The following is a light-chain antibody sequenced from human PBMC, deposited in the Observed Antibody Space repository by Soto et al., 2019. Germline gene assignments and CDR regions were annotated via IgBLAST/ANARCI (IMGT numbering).Light chain of an antibody. CDR2: GAS. Sequence: MKQEPGSVSLAPGSRSTPYRRASQSVSSSYLAWYQQKPGQAPRLLIYGASTRATGIPARFSGSGSGTEFTLSISSVRSEDSAVYHCQRYHKWTPITFGQGTLLEI. V-gene: IGKV3D-15*01. CDR3: QRYHKWTPIT. CDR1: QSVSSSY. J-gene: IGKJ5*01.